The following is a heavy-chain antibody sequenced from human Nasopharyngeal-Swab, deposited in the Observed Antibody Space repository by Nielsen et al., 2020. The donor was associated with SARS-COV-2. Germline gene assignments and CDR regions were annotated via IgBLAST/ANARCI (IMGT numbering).Heavy chain of an antibody. D-gene: IGHD6-25*01. J-gene: IGHJ4*02. CDR3: ATDRRRRDY. CDR1: GFTSSSYE. CDR2: ISSSGSTI. V-gene: IGHV3-48*03. Sequence: GGSLRLSCAASGFTSSSYEITWVRQAPGKGLEWVSYISSSGSTIYYADSVKGRFTISSDNAKNSLYLQMNSLRAEDTAVYYCATDRRRRDYWGQGTLVTVSS.